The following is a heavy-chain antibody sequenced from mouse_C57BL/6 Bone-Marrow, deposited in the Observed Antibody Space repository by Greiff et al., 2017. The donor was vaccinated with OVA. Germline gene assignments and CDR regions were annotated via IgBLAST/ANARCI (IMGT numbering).Heavy chain of an antibody. J-gene: IGHJ2*01. V-gene: IGHV1-69*01. CDR1: GYTFTSYW. CDR2: IDPSDSYT. Sequence: VKLQQPGAELVMPGASVKLSCKASGYTFTSYWMHWVKQRPGQGLEWIGEIDPSDSYTNYNQKFKGKSTLTVDKSSSTAYMQLSSLTSEDSAVYYCARSNYYGSRPSDYWGQGTTLTVSS. CDR3: ARSNYYGSRPSDY. D-gene: IGHD1-1*01.